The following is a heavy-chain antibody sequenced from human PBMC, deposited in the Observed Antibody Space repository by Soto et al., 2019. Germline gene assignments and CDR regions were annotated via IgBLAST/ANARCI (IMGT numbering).Heavy chain of an antibody. CDR1: GGSIISTNYY. J-gene: IGHJ5*02. Sequence: QVQLQESGPGLVKPSQTLSLTCTVSGGSIISTNYYWTWIRQPPGKGLEWIAYIYHSGDAYYNPSLQSRLILSIDTSKNQFSLTLNDVTAADTAVYYCARCFGSGKNWFDPWGQGTLVTVSS. CDR2: IYHSGDA. CDR3: ARCFGSGKNWFDP. D-gene: IGHD3-10*01. V-gene: IGHV4-30-4*01.